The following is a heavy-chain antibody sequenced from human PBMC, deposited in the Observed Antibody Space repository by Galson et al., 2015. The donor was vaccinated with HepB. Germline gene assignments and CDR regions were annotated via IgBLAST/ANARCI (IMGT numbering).Heavy chain of an antibody. V-gene: IGHV1-18*01. CDR3: ARVGLSSWYSNAFDI. D-gene: IGHD6-13*01. CDR1: GYTFTSYG. Sequence: SVKVSCRASGYTFTSYGISWVRQAPGQGLEWMGWISAYNGNTNYAQKLQGRVTMTTDTSTSTAYMELRSLRSDDTAVYYCARVGLSSWYSNAFDIWGQGTMVTVSS. CDR2: ISAYNGNT. J-gene: IGHJ3*02.